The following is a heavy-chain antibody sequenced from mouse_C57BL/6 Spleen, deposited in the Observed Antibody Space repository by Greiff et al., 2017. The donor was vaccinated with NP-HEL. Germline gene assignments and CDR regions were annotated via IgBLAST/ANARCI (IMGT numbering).Heavy chain of an antibody. CDR3: ARHDGRLLSMDY. CDR1: GFTFSSYG. D-gene: IGHD1-1*02. V-gene: IGHV5-6*02. Sequence: EVMLVESGGDLVKPGGSLKLSCAASGFTFSSYGMSWVRQTPDKRLEWVATISSGGSYTYYPDSVKGRFTISRDNAKNTLYLQMSSLKSEDTAMYYCARHDGRLLSMDYWGQGTSVTVSS. CDR2: ISSGGSYT. J-gene: IGHJ4*01.